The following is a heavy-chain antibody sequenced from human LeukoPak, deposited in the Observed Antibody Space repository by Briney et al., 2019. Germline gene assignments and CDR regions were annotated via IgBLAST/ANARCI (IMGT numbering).Heavy chain of an antibody. Sequence: PGGSLRLSCAASGFTFSSYEMIWVRQAPGKGLECVSYISGSGRTIYYADSVKGRFTISRDNAKNSLYLQMNSLTTEDTALYYCAKARWEPNFDYWGQGTLVTVSS. CDR3: AKARWEPNFDY. D-gene: IGHD1-26*01. V-gene: IGHV3-48*03. J-gene: IGHJ4*02. CDR2: ISGSGRTI. CDR1: GFTFSSYE.